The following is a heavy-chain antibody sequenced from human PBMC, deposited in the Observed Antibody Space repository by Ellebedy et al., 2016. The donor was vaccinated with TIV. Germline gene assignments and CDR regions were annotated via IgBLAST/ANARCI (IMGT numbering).Heavy chain of an antibody. CDR2: IYHTGST. D-gene: IGHD5-18*01. Sequence: SETLSLTCTVSGASIRGYYWTWIRQPPGKGLEWIGYIYHTGSTNYSPSLKSRVTISIDTSKNDFSLKVSSVTAADTAVYYCARVGYGYISWGQGTQVTVSS. J-gene: IGHJ5*02. CDR1: GASIRGYY. V-gene: IGHV4-59*01. CDR3: ARVGYGYIS.